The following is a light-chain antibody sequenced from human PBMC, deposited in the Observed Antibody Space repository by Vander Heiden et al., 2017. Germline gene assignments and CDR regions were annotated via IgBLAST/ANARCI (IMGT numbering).Light chain of an antibody. V-gene: IGKV3-20*01. CDR3: QQYETTPWT. Sequence: IVFAQSPGTLHLSPVEPATLPCSASETLRNNYLAWYQQKPGQAPRLLISGASSRATGIPDRFTGSGSGTDFTLTISRLEPDDVAVYYCQQYETTPWTFGEGTKVEI. CDR2: GAS. CDR1: ETLRNNY. J-gene: IGKJ1*01.